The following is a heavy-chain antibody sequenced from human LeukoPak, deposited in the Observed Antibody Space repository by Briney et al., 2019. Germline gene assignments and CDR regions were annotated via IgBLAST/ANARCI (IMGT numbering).Heavy chain of an antibody. CDR3: ARTGVAAGTFLFDY. D-gene: IGHD6-13*01. J-gene: IGHJ4*02. CDR1: GFTVGSNY. Sequence: GGSLRLSCAASGFTVGSNYMSWVRQAPGKGLEWVSVIYSGGNTYYADSVKGRFTISRDNSKNTLYLQMNSLSAEDTAVYYCARTGVAAGTFLFDYWGQGTLVTVSS. CDR2: IYSGGNT. V-gene: IGHV3-53*01.